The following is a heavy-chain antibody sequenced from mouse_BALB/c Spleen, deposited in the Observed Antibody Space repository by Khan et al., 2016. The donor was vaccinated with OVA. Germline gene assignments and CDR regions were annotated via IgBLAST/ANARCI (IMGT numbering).Heavy chain of an antibody. CDR3: AREGAYYRSDGWFAY. D-gene: IGHD2-14*01. V-gene: IGHV1-4*01. Sequence: VQLQQSGAELARPGASVKMSCKASGYTFTTYTIHWVKQGPGQGLEWIGYIIPTNDYANYNPKFKDRATLTADKSSSTAYMQLSSLTSEDSALYYCAREGAYYRSDGWFAYWGQGTLVTVSA. CDR2: IIPTNDYA. CDR1: GYTFTTYT. J-gene: IGHJ3*01.